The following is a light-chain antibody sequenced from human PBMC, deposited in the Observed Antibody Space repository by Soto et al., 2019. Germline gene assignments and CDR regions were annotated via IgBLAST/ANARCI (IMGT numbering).Light chain of an antibody. V-gene: IGLV2-14*03. Sequence: QSALTQPASVSGSPGQSITISCTGTSSDVGGYNYVSWYQHHPGNAPKLLIYDVSTRPSGVSNRFSGSKAGNTASLTISGLQAEDEDYYYCSSYTRSSTRVFGTETKLTVL. CDR2: DVS. J-gene: IGLJ1*01. CDR1: SSDVGGYNY. CDR3: SSYTRSSTRV.